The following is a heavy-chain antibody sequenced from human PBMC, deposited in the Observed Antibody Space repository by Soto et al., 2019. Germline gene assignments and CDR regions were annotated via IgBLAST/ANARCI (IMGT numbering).Heavy chain of an antibody. CDR1: GFTFSSYS. J-gene: IGHJ4*02. Sequence: PGGSLRLSCAVSGFTFSSYSMHWVRQDPDMGLEWVAFISFAGNNKYYADSVKGRFTISRDNSNNMVYLEMNSLRPDDTAVYYCARDRQKALVVVAATGGFDYWGQGTPVTSPQ. CDR3: ARDRQKALVVVAATGGFDY. V-gene: IGHV3-30*04. D-gene: IGHD2-15*01. CDR2: ISFAGNNK.